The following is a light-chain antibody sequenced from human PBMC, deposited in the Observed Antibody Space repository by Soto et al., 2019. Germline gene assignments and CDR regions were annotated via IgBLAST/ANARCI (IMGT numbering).Light chain of an antibody. V-gene: IGLV2-11*01. J-gene: IGLJ1*01. Sequence: QSALTQPGSVSGSPGQSVTISCTGTSSDVGGYNYVSWYQQHPGKAPKLMIYDVSKRPSGVPDRFSGSKSGNTASLTISGLQAEDEADYYCCSYAGSYTFDSVFGTGTKVTVL. CDR3: CSYAGSYTFDSV. CDR2: DVS. CDR1: SSDVGGYNY.